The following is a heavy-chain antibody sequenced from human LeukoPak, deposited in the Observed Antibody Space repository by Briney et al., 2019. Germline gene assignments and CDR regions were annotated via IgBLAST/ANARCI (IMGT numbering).Heavy chain of an antibody. CDR2: ISAYNGNT. J-gene: IGHJ3*02. CDR1: GYTFTSYG. Sequence: ASVKVSCKASGYTFTSYGISWVRQAPGQGREWMGWISAYNGNTNYAQKLQGRVTMTTDTSTSTAYIELRSLRSDDTAVYYCARDPAIVVVVAATPGAFDIWGQRTMVTVSS. CDR3: ARDPAIVVVVAATPGAFDI. V-gene: IGHV1-18*01. D-gene: IGHD2-15*01.